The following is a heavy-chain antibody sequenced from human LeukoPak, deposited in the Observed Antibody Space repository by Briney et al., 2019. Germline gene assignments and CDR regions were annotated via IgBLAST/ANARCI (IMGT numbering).Heavy chain of an antibody. CDR1: GFTFSSYG. CDR2: ISYDGSNK. J-gene: IGHJ4*02. D-gene: IGHD6-13*01. Sequence: GRSLRLSCAASGFTFSSYGMHWVRQAPGKGLEWVAVISYDGSNKYYADSVKGRFTISRDNSKNTLYLQMSSLRAEDTAVYYCAKDSRIAAALFDYWGQGTLVTVSS. CDR3: AKDSRIAAALFDY. V-gene: IGHV3-30*18.